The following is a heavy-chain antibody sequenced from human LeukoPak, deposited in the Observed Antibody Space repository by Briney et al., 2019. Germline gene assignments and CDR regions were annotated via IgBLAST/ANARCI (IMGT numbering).Heavy chain of an antibody. CDR1: GFTVRSNY. CDR2: MYSGGST. Sequence: GGSLRLSCTASGFTVRSNYMSWVRQSPRRGLEWVSIMYSGGSTDYADSVKGRFIISRDHSKNTLYLQMNSLRAEDTAVYYCARDRYCSGGSCYGDAFDLWGQGTMVTVSS. J-gene: IGHJ3*01. V-gene: IGHV3-53*01. CDR3: ARDRYCSGGSCYGDAFDL. D-gene: IGHD2-15*01.